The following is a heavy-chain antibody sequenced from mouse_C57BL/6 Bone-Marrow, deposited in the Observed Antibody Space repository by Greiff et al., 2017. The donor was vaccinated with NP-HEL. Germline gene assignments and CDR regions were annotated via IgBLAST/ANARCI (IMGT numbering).Heavy chain of an antibody. CDR2: ISSGGSYT. Sequence: EVKLVESGGDLVKPGGSLKLSCAASGFTFSSYGMSWVRQTPDKRLEWVATISSGGSYTYYPDSVKGRFTISRDNAKNTLYLQMSSLKSEDTAMYYCARLLFAYWGQGTLVTVSA. V-gene: IGHV5-6*01. CDR1: GFTFSSYG. D-gene: IGHD1-1*01. J-gene: IGHJ3*01. CDR3: ARLLFAY.